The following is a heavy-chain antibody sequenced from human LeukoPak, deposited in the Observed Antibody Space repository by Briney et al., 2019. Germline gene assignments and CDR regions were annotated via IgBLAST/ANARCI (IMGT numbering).Heavy chain of an antibody. Sequence: SETLSLTCTVSGGSISSYYWSWIRQPPGKGLEWIGYIYYSGSTNYNPSLKSRVTISVDTSKNQFSLKLSSVTAADTAVYYCARVREYYYYYGMDVWGQGTTVTVSS. V-gene: IGHV4-59*01. CDR1: GGSISSYY. CDR2: IYYSGST. CDR3: ARVREYYYYYGMDV. D-gene: IGHD1-26*01. J-gene: IGHJ6*02.